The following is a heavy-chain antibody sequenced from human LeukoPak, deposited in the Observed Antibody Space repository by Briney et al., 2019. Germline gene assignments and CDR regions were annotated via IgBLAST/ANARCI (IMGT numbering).Heavy chain of an antibody. V-gene: IGHV3-7*01. J-gene: IGHJ3*02. D-gene: IGHD3-3*01. CDR2: IKQDGSEK. CDR1: GFTFSSYW. CDR3: AKFWSGNFGRDALDI. Sequence: PGGSLGLSCAASGFTFSSYWMSWVRQAPGKGLEWVANIKQDGSEKYYVDSVKGRFTISRDNAENSLYLQMNSLRAEDTAVYYCAKFWSGNFGRDALDIWGQGTMVTVSS.